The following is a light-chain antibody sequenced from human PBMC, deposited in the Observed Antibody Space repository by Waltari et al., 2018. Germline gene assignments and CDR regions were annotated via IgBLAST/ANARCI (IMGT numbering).Light chain of an antibody. CDR2: GAS. Sequence: EIVLTQSPGTLSLSPGERATLSCRASQSVSNSYLAWYQQKPGQAPRLLIYGASSRATGIPDRFSGSGSGTDFTLTISRLEPEDFAVYYCQQYGRSPPITFGHGTRLEIK. CDR1: QSVSNSY. J-gene: IGKJ5*01. CDR3: QQYGRSPPIT. V-gene: IGKV3-20*01.